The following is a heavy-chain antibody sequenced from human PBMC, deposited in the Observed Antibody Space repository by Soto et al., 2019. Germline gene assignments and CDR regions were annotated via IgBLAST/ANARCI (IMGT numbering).Heavy chain of an antibody. V-gene: IGHV3-33*01. CDR1: GFTFSHYG. J-gene: IGHJ5*02. Sequence: QVRLVESGGGVGQPGTSLRLSCAASGFTFSHYGINWVRQAPGKGLEWVAGIWYDGSKKYYTDSVEGRFTISRDNSKKTGALKMNSLRDEETAVYDCVRGEDRGGRFSWCDPWGQGTLVTVSS. CDR3: VRGEDRGGRFSWCDP. CDR2: IWYDGSKK. D-gene: IGHD2-15*01.